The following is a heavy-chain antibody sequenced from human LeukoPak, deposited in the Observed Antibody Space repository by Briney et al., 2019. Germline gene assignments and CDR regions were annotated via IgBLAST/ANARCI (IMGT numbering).Heavy chain of an antibody. D-gene: IGHD6-13*01. CDR3: AKEGYSSSWYNPYYYYYYMDV. V-gene: IGHV3-23*01. J-gene: IGHJ6*03. CDR1: GYTFSSYG. Sequence: GASVKVSCKASGYTFSSYGMSWVRQAPGKGLEWVSAISGSGGSTYYADSVKGRFTISRDNSKNTLYLQMNSLRAEDTAVYYCAKEGYSSSWYNPYYYYYYMDVWGKGTTVTISS. CDR2: ISGSGGST.